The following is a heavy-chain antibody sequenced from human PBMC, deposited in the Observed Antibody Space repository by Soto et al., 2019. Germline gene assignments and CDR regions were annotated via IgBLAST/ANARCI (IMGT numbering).Heavy chain of an antibody. CDR2: ISGYNGDT. V-gene: IGHV1-18*01. Sequence: QGLLVQSGAEVKQPGASVKVSCKASGYSFTTYGISWVRQAPGQGLEWMGWISGYNGDTTNAQKFQDRVTMTIDRSTTTADLELRSLTSDDTAVYYCAKNGHPPYYYYGMDVWGQGTTVTVSS. D-gene: IGHD2-8*01. CDR3: AKNGHPPYYYYGMDV. J-gene: IGHJ6*02. CDR1: GYSFTTYG.